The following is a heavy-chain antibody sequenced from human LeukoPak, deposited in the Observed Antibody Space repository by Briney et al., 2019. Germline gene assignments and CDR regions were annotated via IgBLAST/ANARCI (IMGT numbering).Heavy chain of an antibody. Sequence: SETLSLTCTVSGGSISSSSYYWGWIRQPPGKGLEWIGSIYYSGSTYYNPSLKGRVTISVDTSKNQFSLKLSSVTAADTAVYYCARRGGGSYLKNYFDYWGQGTLVTVSS. CDR1: GGSISSSSYY. CDR3: ARRGGGSYLKNYFDY. CDR2: IYYSGST. D-gene: IGHD1-26*01. V-gene: IGHV4-39*01. J-gene: IGHJ4*02.